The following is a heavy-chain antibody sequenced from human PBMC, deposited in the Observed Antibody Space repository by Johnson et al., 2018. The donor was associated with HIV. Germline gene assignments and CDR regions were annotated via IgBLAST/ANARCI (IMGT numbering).Heavy chain of an antibody. V-gene: IGHV3-30*03. Sequence: QVQLVESGGGVVQNGGSLRLSCAASGFTFSSYGIYWVRQAPGKGLEWVTVISYDGSTKYYADSVKGRFTISRDNSKNTLYLQMNSLRAEDTAMYYLARDGTCRGGAFDIWGQGTMVTVSS. CDR2: ISYDGSTK. CDR1: GFTFSSYG. D-gene: IGHD6-13*01. CDR3: ARDGTCRGGAFDI. J-gene: IGHJ3*02.